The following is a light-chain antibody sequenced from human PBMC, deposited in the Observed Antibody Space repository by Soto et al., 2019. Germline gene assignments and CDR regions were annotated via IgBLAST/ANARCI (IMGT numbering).Light chain of an antibody. CDR3: QPYGSSPFT. Sequence: ESVLTQSPGTLSMSPGERATLSCRASQSVSSSYSAWYQQKPGQAPRLLIYGASRRATGIPDRFSGSGSGTDFTLTISRLEPDDFAVYYCQPYGSSPFTFGPGTKVDIK. J-gene: IGKJ3*01. CDR1: QSVSSSY. CDR2: GAS. V-gene: IGKV3-20*01.